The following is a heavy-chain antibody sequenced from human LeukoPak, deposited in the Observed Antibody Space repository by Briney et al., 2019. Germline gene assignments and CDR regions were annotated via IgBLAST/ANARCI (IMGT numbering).Heavy chain of an antibody. J-gene: IGHJ4*02. Sequence: GGSLRLSCAASGFTFSSYAMSWVRQAPGKGLEWVSAISGSGGSTYYADSVKGRFTISRDNSKNTLYLQMNSLRDEDTAVYYCAREGRSGGYFDYWGQGTLVTVSS. V-gene: IGHV3-23*01. CDR1: GFTFSSYA. CDR2: ISGSGGST. CDR3: AREGRSGGYFDY.